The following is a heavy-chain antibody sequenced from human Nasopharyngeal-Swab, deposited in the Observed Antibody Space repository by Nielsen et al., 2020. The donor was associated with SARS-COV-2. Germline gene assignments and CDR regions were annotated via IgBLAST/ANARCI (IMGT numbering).Heavy chain of an antibody. D-gene: IGHD3-16*01. V-gene: IGHV3-7*03. CDR3: ARASFGYTFPFDY. CDR2: IKQDGSEK. CDR1: GFTFSSYW. Sequence: GGSLRLSCAASGFTFSSYWMSWIRQAPGKGLEWVANIKQDGSEKYYVDSVKGRFTISRDNAKNSLYLQMNSLRAEDTAVYYCARASFGYTFPFDYWGQGTLVTVSS. J-gene: IGHJ4*02.